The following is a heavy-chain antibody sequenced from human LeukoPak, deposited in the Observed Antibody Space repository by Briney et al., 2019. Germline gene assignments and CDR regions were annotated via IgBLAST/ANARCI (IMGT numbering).Heavy chain of an antibody. J-gene: IGHJ4*02. V-gene: IGHV4-31*03. CDR3: ARLNRISGFFDY. Sequence: SETLSLTCTVSGVSFNNGGYYWTWIRQHPGKGLEWIGYIYHSGSTYYNPSLKSRVTISVDTSKNQFSLKLTSVTAADTAVYSCARLNRISGFFDYWGQGTLVTVSS. CDR1: GVSFNNGGYY. D-gene: IGHD6-25*01. CDR2: IYHSGST.